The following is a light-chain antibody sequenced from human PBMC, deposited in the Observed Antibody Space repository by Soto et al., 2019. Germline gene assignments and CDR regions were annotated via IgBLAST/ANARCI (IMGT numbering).Light chain of an antibody. V-gene: IGKV1-5*03. J-gene: IGKJ1*01. CDR1: QSISIW. CDR3: QQYSTYTPRT. Sequence: DIQMTQSPSTLSASVGDRVTITCRASQSISIWLAWYQQKPGKAPKILTYKASSLESGVLSRFSGSGSGTEFTLTISSLQPDDFATYYCQQYSTYTPRTFGQGPKVEIK. CDR2: KAS.